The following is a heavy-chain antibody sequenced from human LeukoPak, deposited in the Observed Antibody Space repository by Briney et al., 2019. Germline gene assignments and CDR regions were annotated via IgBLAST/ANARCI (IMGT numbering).Heavy chain of an antibody. D-gene: IGHD3-16*01. CDR2: FNGRGGST. CDR1: VFTFCSHW. J-gene: IGHJ3*02. CDR3: AKDLTQAGRDGFEI. V-gene: IGHV3-23*01. Sequence: GGSLRLSCSAYVFTFCSHWMSSVRQAPGKGLEWVSGFNGRGGSTYYAEAVRGRFTRPRDNPKITLYLQMKSLRAGDVFVYYCAKDLTQAGRDGFEIWGQGTMVTVSS.